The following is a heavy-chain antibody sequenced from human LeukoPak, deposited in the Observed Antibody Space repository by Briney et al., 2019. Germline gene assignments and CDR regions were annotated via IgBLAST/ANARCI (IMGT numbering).Heavy chain of an antibody. J-gene: IGHJ6*02. CDR3: AKSAYYYYYYGMDV. CDR1: GFTFSGYA. D-gene: IGHD2-15*01. V-gene: IGHV3-23*01. Sequence: RPGGSLRLSCAASGFTFSGYAMNWVRQAPGKGLEWVSYISGSGGSTYYADSAKGRFTISRDNSKNTLYLQMNSLRAEDTAVYYCAKSAYYYYYYGMDVWGQGTTVTVSS. CDR2: ISGSGGST.